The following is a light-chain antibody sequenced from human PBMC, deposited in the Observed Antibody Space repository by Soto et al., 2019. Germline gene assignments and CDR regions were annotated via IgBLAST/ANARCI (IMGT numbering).Light chain of an antibody. CDR1: QSVSSSY. Sequence: EIVVTQSPGTLSLSPGERATLSCRASQSVSSSYLAWYQQKPGQAPRLLIYGASSRATGIPDRFSGSGSGTDFTLTISRLEPEDFAVYYCQQYGSSPWTFGHGTKVEIK. J-gene: IGKJ1*01. V-gene: IGKV3-20*01. CDR2: GAS. CDR3: QQYGSSPWT.